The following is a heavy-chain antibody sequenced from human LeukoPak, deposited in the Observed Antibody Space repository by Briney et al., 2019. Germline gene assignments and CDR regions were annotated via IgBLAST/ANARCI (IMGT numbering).Heavy chain of an antibody. CDR3: AKSSMAGPYNWFDP. CDR2: ISYDGSTK. V-gene: IGHV3-30*18. J-gene: IGHJ5*02. CDR1: GFTFSTYG. Sequence: GGSLRLSCAASGFTFSTYGMHWVRQAPGKGLEWVAIISYDGSTKYYADSAKGRFTISRDNSKNTLYLQMNSLRAEDTAVYYCAKSSMAGPYNWFDPWGQRTLVTVSS. D-gene: IGHD5-24*01.